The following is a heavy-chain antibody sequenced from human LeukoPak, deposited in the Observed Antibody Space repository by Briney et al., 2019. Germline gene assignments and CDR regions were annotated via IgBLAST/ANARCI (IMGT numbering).Heavy chain of an antibody. V-gene: IGHV3-33*06. CDR1: GFTFSGYG. Sequence: PGKSLRLSCAASGFTFSGYGMHWVRQAPGKGLEWVAVIWNDGNNKYYADSVKGRFTISRDNSKNTLYLQMNSLRAEDTAVYYCAKDADRGSNPTTADDWGHGTLVTVSS. CDR3: AKDADRGSNPTTADD. D-gene: IGHD4-17*01. J-gene: IGHJ4*01. CDR2: IWNDGNNK.